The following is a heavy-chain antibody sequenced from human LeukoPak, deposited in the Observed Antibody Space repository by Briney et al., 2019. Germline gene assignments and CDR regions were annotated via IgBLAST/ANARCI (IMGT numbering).Heavy chain of an antibody. D-gene: IGHD1-26*01. CDR3: ARLASGSYGPLTPFDY. V-gene: IGHV4-59*08. Sequence: SETLSLTCTVSGGSISSYYWSWIRQPPGKGLEWIGDIYYSGSTNYNPSLKSRVTVSVDTSKNQFSLRLSSVTAADTAVYYSARLASGSYGPLTPFDYWGQGTLVTVSS. CDR1: GGSISSYY. J-gene: IGHJ4*02. CDR2: IYYSGST.